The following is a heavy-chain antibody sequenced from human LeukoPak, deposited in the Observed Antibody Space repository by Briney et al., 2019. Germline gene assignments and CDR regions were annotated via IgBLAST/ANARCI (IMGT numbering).Heavy chain of an antibody. CDR3: ARDSSGYSSSWYEIGAFDI. V-gene: IGHV3-21*01. CDR1: GFTFSSYG. J-gene: IGHJ3*02. D-gene: IGHD6-13*01. Sequence: PGGSLRLSCAASGFTFSSYGMSWVRQAPGKGLEWVSSTSSSSSYIYYADSVKGRFTISRDNAKNSLYLQVNSLRAEDTAVYYCARDSSGYSSSWYEIGAFDIWGQGTMVTVSS. CDR2: TSSSSSYI.